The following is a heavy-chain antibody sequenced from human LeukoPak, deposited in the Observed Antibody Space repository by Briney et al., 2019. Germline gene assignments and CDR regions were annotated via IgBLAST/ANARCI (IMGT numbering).Heavy chain of an antibody. CDR2: IYYSGST. D-gene: IGHD3-16*01. J-gene: IGHJ3*01. V-gene: IGHV4-39*02. CDR3: TSPGLRHFDV. Sequence: TSETLSLTCTVSGGSISSSSYYWGWIRQPPGKGLEWIGSIYYSGSTYYNPSLKSRVTISVDTSKNHFSLKLSSVTAADTAVYYCTSPGLRHFDVWGQGTMVTVSS. CDR1: GGSISSSSYY.